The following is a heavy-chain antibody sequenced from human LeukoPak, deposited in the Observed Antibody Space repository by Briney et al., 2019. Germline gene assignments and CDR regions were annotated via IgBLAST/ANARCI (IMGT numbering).Heavy chain of an antibody. CDR1: GGSISSYY. CDR2: IYTSGST. D-gene: IGHD3-22*01. J-gene: IGHJ4*02. Sequence: PSETLSLTCTVSGGSISSYYWSWIRQPAGKGLEWIGRIYTSGSTNYNPSLKSRVTISVDTSKNQFSLKLSSVTAADTAVYYCARAWRPTPKPTYYYDSSGYYALDYWGQGTLVTVSS. CDR3: ARAWRPTPKPTYYYDSSGYYALDY. V-gene: IGHV4-4*07.